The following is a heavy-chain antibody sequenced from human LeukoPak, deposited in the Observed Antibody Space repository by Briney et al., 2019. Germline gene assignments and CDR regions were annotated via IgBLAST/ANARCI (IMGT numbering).Heavy chain of an antibody. D-gene: IGHD4-23*01. V-gene: IGHV4-39*07. J-gene: IGHJ4*02. CDR3: ARGSELRWSNPLRLGGLRTTNKKVFDY. CDR1: GGSISSSSYY. CDR2: IYYSGST. Sequence: PSETLSLTCTVSGGSISSSSYYWGWIRQPPGKGLEWIGSIYYSGSTYYNPSLKSRVTISVDTSKNQFSLKLSSVTAADTAVYYCARGSELRWSNPLRLGGLRTTNKKVFDYWGQGTLVTVSS.